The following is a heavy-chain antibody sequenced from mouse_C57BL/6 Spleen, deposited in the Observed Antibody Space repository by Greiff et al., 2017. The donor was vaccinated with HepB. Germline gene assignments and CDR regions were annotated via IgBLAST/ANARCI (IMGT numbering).Heavy chain of an antibody. V-gene: IGHV1-50*01. Sequence: VQLQQSGAELVKPGASVKLSCKASGYTFTSYWMQWVKQRPGQGLEWIGEIDPSDSYTNYNQKFKGKATLTVDTSSSTAYMQLSSLTSEDSAVYYCASSVVARYFDYWGQGTTLTVSS. CDR3: ASSVVARYFDY. D-gene: IGHD1-1*01. J-gene: IGHJ2*01. CDR2: IDPSDSYT. CDR1: GYTFTSYW.